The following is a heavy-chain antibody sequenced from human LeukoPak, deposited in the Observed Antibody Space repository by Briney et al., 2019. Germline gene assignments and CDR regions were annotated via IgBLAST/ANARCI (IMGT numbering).Heavy chain of an antibody. J-gene: IGHJ4*02. D-gene: IGHD5-18*01. CDR3: ARRAPYSYEWSTLDY. Sequence: SETLSLTCTVSGGSISSYYWSWIRQPPGKGLEWIGYIYYSGSTNYNPSLKSRVTISVDTPKNQFSLKLSSVTAADTAVYYCARRAPYSYEWSTLDYWGQGTLVTVSS. CDR1: GGSISSYY. V-gene: IGHV4-59*08. CDR2: IYYSGST.